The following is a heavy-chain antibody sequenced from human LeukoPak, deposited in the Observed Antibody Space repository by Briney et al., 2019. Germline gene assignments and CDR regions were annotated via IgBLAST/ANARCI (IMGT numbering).Heavy chain of an antibody. CDR1: GGSISSYY. CDR3: ARDPGGSYFDY. J-gene: IGHJ4*02. CDR2: IYYSGST. D-gene: IGHD1-26*01. V-gene: IGHV4-59*12. Sequence: SETLSLTCTVSGGSISSYYWSWIRQPPGKGLEWIGYIYYSGSTNYSPSLKSRVTISVDTSKNQFSLKLHSVTAADTAVYYCARDPGGSYFDYWGQGTLVTVSS.